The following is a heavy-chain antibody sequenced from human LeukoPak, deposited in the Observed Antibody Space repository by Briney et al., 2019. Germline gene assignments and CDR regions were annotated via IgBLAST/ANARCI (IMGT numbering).Heavy chain of an antibody. J-gene: IGHJ4*02. CDR3: ARDPPVVVPAAPFGY. V-gene: IGHV3-66*01. CDR2: IYSGGST. D-gene: IGHD2-2*01. Sequence: PGGSLRLSCAASGFTVSGNYMSWVRQAPGKGLEWVSVIYSGGSTYYADSVKGRFTISKDNSKNTLYLQMNSLRAEDTAVYYCARDPPVVVPAAPFGYWGQGTLVTVSS. CDR1: GFTVSGNY.